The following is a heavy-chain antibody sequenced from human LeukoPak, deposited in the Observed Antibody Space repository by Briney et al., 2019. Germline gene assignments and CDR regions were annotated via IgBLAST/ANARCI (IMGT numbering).Heavy chain of an antibody. D-gene: IGHD3-22*01. CDR3: ARDYYDSSGWYYFDY. J-gene: IGHJ4*02. V-gene: IGHV3-48*04. Sequence: GGSLRLSCAASGFTFSSYAMHWVRQAPGKGLEWVSYISSSRSTKYYADSVKGRFTISRDNAKNSLYLQMNSLRAEDTAVYYCARDYYDSSGWYYFDYWGQGTLVTVSS. CDR1: GFTFSSYA. CDR2: ISSSRSTK.